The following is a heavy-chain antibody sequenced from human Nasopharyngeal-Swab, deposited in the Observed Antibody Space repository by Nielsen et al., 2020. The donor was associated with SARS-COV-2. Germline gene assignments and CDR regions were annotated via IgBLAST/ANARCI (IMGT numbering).Heavy chain of an antibody. J-gene: IGHJ4*02. D-gene: IGHD2-15*01. V-gene: IGHV3-64*04. CDR3: ASLRADTPDFAY. CDR1: GFTFSIYA. CDR2: INDYEDRL. Sequence: GGSLRLSCSASGFTFSIYAMHWVRQAPGKGLEYVSTINDYEDRLYYADSVKGRFTISRDNSKNTLYLQVKSLRADDTGVHYCASLRADTPDFAYLGQGTLVTVSS.